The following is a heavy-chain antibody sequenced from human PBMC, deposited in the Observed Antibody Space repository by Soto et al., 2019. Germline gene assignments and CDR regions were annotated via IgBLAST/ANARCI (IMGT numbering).Heavy chain of an antibody. J-gene: IGHJ6*02. D-gene: IGHD3-10*01. CDR3: ARIGHYYGSGTLSLGMDV. Sequence: QVQLQQCGAGLLKPSETLSLTCAVYGGSFSGYYWSWIRQPPGKGLEWIGEINHSGSTNYNPSLKSRVTISVDTSKNQFSLKLSSVTAADTAVYYCARIGHYYGSGTLSLGMDVWGQGTTVTVSS. CDR1: GGSFSGYY. V-gene: IGHV4-34*01. CDR2: INHSGST.